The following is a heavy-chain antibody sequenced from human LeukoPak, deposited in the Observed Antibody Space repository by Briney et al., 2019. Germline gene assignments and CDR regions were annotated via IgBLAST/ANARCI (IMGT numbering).Heavy chain of an antibody. CDR3: AKSVTVAGFFDY. D-gene: IGHD6-19*01. J-gene: IGHJ4*02. Sequence: GGSLRLSCAASGFTFSSYGMHWVRQAPSKGLEWVAVISYDGSNKYYADSVKGRFTISRDNSKNTLYLQMNSLRAEDTAVYYCAKSVTVAGFFDYWGQGTLVTVSS. V-gene: IGHV3-30*18. CDR1: GFTFSSYG. CDR2: ISYDGSNK.